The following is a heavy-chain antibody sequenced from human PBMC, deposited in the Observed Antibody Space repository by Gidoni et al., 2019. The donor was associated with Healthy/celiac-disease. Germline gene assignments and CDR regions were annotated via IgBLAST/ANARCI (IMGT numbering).Heavy chain of an antibody. J-gene: IGHJ6*02. CDR1: GGTVRSYA. CDR3: AGSPGNHSRNYDILTGYYSAYYYYGMDV. V-gene: IGHV1-69*01. CDR2: IIPIFGTA. Sequence: QVQLVQSGAEVKKPGSSVQVSCKASGGTVRSYAISWVRQAPGQGLEWMGGIIPIFGTANYAQKFQGRVTITADESTSTAYMELSSLRSEDTAVYYCAGSPGNHSRNYDILTGYYSAYYYYGMDVWGQGTTVTVSS. D-gene: IGHD3-9*01.